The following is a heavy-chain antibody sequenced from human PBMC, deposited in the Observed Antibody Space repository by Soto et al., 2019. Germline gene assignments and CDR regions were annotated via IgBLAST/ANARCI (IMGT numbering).Heavy chain of an antibody. Sequence: PSDIPSITCTAFGGSVCSTVFYWSWIRQRPGRGLEWIGYIYYSGSTNYNPSLKSRVTISVDTSKNQFSLKLSSVIAAVTAVYYCARGMTTVTSLGQGTLVTVSS. V-gene: IGHV4-61*08. CDR3: ARGMTTVTS. CDR1: GGSVCSTVFY. CDR2: IYYSGST. J-gene: IGHJ5*02. D-gene: IGHD4-17*01.